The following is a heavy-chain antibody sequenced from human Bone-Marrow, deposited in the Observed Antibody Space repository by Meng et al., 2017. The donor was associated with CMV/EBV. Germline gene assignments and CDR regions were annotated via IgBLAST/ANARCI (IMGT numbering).Heavy chain of an antibody. CDR2: VRSKTDSYAT. V-gene: IGHV3-73*01. J-gene: IGHJ6*02. CDR1: GFTFTGSV. CDR3: ATVADFWSGYLSQIPTYGMDV. D-gene: IGHD3-3*01. Sequence: GESLKISCAASGFTFTGSVIHWVRQASGKGLEWVGRVRSKTDSYATAYAASVKGRFTISRDDSKNTAHLQMNSLKTEDTAVYYCATVADFWSGYLSQIPTYGMDVWGQGTTVTVSS.